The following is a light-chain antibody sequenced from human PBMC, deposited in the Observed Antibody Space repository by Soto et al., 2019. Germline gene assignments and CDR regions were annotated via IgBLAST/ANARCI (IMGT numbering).Light chain of an antibody. Sequence: QSALTQPPSXXXXXXXXXXISCIGTSSDVGNYNYVSWYQHHPGKAPKLMIFEVNKRPSGVPARFSGSKSDNTASLTISGLQAEDEADYYCSSFAVTNNYVFGSGTKLTVL. V-gene: IGLV2-8*01. CDR1: SSDVGNYNY. J-gene: IGLJ1*01. CDR3: SSFAVTNNYV. CDR2: EVN.